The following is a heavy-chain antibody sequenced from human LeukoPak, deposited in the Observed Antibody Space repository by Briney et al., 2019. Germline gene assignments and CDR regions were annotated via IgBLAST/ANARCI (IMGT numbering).Heavy chain of an antibody. CDR2: IKQDGSEK. D-gene: IGHD3-3*01. Sequence: GGSLRLSCAASRFTFSSYWMSWVRQAPGKGLEWVANIKQDGSEKYYVDSVKGRFTISRDNAKNSLYLQMNSLRAEDTAVYYCARRYYDFWSGYLGYGMDVWGQGTTVTVSS. CDR1: RFTFSSYW. CDR3: ARRYYDFWSGYLGYGMDV. V-gene: IGHV3-7*01. J-gene: IGHJ6*02.